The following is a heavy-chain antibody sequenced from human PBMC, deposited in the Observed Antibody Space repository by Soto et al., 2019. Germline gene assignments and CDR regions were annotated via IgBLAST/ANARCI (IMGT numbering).Heavy chain of an antibody. Sequence: GGSLRLSCAASGFIFSSYSMNWVRQAPWKGLEWVSYISSSSSIIYYADSVKGRFTISRDDAKDSLYLQMNSLRAEDTAVYYRARRQPAAMHGIEYFQHWGQGTLVTVSS. CDR2: ISSSSSII. CDR1: GFIFSSYS. V-gene: IGHV3-48*01. CDR3: ARRQPAAMHGIEYFQH. J-gene: IGHJ1*01. D-gene: IGHD2-2*01.